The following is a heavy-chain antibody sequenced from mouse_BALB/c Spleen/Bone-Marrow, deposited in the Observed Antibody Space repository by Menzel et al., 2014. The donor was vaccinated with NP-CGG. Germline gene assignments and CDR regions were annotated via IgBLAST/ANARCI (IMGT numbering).Heavy chain of an antibody. CDR3: ATDRYDEDYAMDY. Sequence: EVQLQQSGPELVKPGASVKISCKASGYSFTDYYMHWVKQSHVKSLEWIGRINPYNGATSYNQNFKDKASLTVDKSSTPAYMELHSLTSEDSAVYCCATDRYDEDYAMDYWGQGTSVTVSS. CDR1: GYSFTDYY. D-gene: IGHD2-14*01. CDR2: INPYNGAT. J-gene: IGHJ4*01. V-gene: IGHV1-26*01.